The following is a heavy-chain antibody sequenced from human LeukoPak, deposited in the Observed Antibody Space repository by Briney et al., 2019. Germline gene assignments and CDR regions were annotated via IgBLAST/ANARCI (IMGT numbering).Heavy chain of an antibody. Sequence: SVKVSCKASGGTFSSYAISWVRQAPGQGLEWMGGIIPIFGTANYAQKFQGRVTITADKSTSTAYMELSSLRSEDTAVYYCARDPYGSGNNWLDPWGQGTLVTVSS. V-gene: IGHV1-69*06. D-gene: IGHD3-10*01. CDR2: IIPIFGTA. CDR1: GGTFSSYA. J-gene: IGHJ5*02. CDR3: ARDPYGSGNNWLDP.